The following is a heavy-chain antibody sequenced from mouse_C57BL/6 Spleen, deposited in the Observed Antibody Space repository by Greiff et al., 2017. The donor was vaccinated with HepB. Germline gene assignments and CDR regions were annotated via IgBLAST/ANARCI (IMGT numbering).Heavy chain of an antibody. CDR3: ARSSLIYYYGSRDWYFDV. CDR2: IYPGDGDT. CDR1: GYAFSSYW. D-gene: IGHD1-1*01. Sequence: VQLQQSGAELVKPGASVKISCKASGYAFSSYWMNWVKQRPGKGLEWIGQIYPGDGDTNYNGKFKGKATLTADKSSSTAYMQLSSLTSEDSAVYFCARSSLIYYYGSRDWYFDVWGTGTTVTVSS. J-gene: IGHJ1*03. V-gene: IGHV1-80*01.